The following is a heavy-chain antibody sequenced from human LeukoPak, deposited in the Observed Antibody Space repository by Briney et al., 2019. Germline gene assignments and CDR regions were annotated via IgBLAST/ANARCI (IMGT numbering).Heavy chain of an antibody. J-gene: IGHJ4*02. CDR2: IYTSGST. D-gene: IGHD3-10*01. V-gene: IGHV4-4*09. CDR3: AATTMVRGAYYFDY. CDR1: GGSISSYY. Sequence: SETLSLTCTVSGGSISSYYWSWIRQPPGKGLEWIGYIYTSGSTNYNPSLKSRVTISVDTSKIQFSLKLSSVTAADTAVYYCAATTMVRGAYYFDYWGQGTLVTVSS.